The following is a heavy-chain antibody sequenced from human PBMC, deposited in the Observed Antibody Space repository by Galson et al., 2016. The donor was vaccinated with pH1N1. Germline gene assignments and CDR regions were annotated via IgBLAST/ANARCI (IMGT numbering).Heavy chain of an antibody. CDR1: GFTFSRYG. J-gene: IGHJ6*03. V-gene: IGHV3-23*05. CDR2: IDTSGTNT. CDR3: VKGERLDIETPISLDFYYHMDV. Sequence: SLRLSCAASGFTFSRYGMTWVRQAPGKGLEWVAAIDTSGTNTYSADPVKGRFTISRDNSRNTLFLQMNSLRADDTAVYYCVKGERLDIETPISLDFYYHMDVWGTGTTVTVSS. D-gene: IGHD2-21*02.